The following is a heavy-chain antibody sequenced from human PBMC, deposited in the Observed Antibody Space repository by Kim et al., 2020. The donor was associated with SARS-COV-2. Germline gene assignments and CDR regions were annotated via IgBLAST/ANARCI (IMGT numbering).Heavy chain of an antibody. CDR1: GFTFSSYA. CDR3: AKDPYCSSTSCYGVAFDF. Sequence: GGSLRLSCAASGFTFSSYAMSWVRQAPGKGLEWVSAISGSGGSTYYADSVKGRFTISRDNSKNTLYLQMNSLRAEDTAVYYFAKDPYCSSTSCYGVAFDFWGQGTMVTVSS. D-gene: IGHD2-2*01. CDR2: ISGSGGST. J-gene: IGHJ3*01. V-gene: IGHV3-23*01.